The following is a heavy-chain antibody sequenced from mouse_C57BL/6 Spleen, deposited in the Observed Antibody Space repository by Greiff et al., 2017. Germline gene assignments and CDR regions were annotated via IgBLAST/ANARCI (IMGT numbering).Heavy chain of an antibody. V-gene: IGHV1-80*01. CDR1: GYAFSSYW. D-gene: IGHD2-4*01. J-gene: IGHJ3*01. Sequence: QVQLPQSGAELVKPGASVKISCKASGYAFSSYWMNWVKQRPGKGLEWIGQIYPGDGDTNYNGKFKGKATLTADKSSSTAYMQLSSLTSEDSAVYICAPLYYYYSWFAYWGQGTLVTVSA. CDR3: APLYYYYSWFAY. CDR2: IYPGDGDT.